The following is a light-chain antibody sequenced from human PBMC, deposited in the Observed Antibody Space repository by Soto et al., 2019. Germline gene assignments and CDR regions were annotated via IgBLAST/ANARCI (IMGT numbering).Light chain of an antibody. J-gene: IGKJ5*01. V-gene: IGKV3-20*01. Sequence: EIVLTQSPVTLSLSPGERATLSCRASQSVNSGYLAWYQQKPGQAPRLLIHGASSRATGIPDRFSGSGSGTDFTLTISRLEPEDFAMYYCHQYGSSPPVTFGQGTRLEIK. CDR1: QSVNSGY. CDR2: GAS. CDR3: HQYGSSPPVT.